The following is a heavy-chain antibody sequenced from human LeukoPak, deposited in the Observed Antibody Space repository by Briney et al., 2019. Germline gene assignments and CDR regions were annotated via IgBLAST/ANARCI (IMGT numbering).Heavy chain of an antibody. CDR1: GFTFSTYW. D-gene: IGHD5-18*01. V-gene: IGHV3-74*01. CDR3: GREGLGYSYGY. CDR2: IHSNGIYT. Sequence: PGGSLRLSCAASGFTFSTYWMHWVRQVPGKGLVWVSRIHSNGIYTYYADFVKGRFTISRDNAKNTLYLQMNSLRAEDTAVYYCGREGLGYSYGYWGQGALVTVSS. J-gene: IGHJ4*02.